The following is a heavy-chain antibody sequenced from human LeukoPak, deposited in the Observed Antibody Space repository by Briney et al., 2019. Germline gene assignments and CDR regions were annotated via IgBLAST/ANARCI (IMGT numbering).Heavy chain of an antibody. J-gene: IGHJ4*02. D-gene: IGHD2-15*01. V-gene: IGHV4-34*01. CDR2: INHSGST. Sequence: SETLSLTCAVYGGSFSGYYWSWIRQPPGKGLEWIGEINHSGSTNYNPSLKSRVTISVDTSKNQISLKLSSVTAADTAVYYCARSYMVVAAPFDYWGQGTLVTVSS. CDR1: GGSFSGYY. CDR3: ARSYMVVAAPFDY.